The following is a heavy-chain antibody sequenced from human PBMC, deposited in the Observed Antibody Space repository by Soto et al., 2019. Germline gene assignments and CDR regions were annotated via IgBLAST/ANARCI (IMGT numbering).Heavy chain of an antibody. V-gene: IGHV5-51*03. Sequence: EVQLVQSGAEVTKPGESLRISCKGSGYTFSSYWIAWVRQMPGKGLEWVGIIYPGVSETRITPSFQGQVSISADKSINTAYLQWSSLWASDTAMYYCARVRGCSDGTCYPFDYWGQGTLVTVSS. J-gene: IGHJ4*02. CDR3: ARVRGCSDGTCYPFDY. CDR1: GYTFSSYW. CDR2: IYPGVSET. D-gene: IGHD2-15*01.